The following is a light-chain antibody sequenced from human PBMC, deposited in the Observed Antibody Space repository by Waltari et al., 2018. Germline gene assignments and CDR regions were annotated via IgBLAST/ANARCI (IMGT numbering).Light chain of an antibody. CDR3: QQRLT. J-gene: IGKJ4*01. V-gene: IGKV3-11*01. CDR1: QSVSSY. CDR2: DAS. Sequence: EIVLTQPPATLSSSPGERATLSCRASQSVSSYLAWYQQKPGQAPRLLIYDASNRATGIPARFSGSGSGTDFTLIISSLEPEDFAVYYCQQRLTFGGGTKVEIK.